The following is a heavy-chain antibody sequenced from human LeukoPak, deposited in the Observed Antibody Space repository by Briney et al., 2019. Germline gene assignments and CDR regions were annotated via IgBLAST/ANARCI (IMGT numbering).Heavy chain of an antibody. D-gene: IGHD4-17*01. J-gene: IGHJ6*02. Sequence: KSSETLSLTCAVYGGSFSGYYWSWIRQPPGKGLEWIGEINHSGSTNYNPSLKSRVTISVDTSKNQFSLKLSSVTAADTAVYYCARGEGYGDYSEFYGMDVWGQGTTVTVSS. CDR1: GGSFSGYY. CDR3: ARGEGYGDYSEFYGMDV. CDR2: INHSGST. V-gene: IGHV4-34*01.